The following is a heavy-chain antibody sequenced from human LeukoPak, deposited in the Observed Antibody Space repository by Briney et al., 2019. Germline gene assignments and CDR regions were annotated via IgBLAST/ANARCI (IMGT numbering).Heavy chain of an antibody. CDR3: ARDSIAHDAFDI. CDR2: INHSGST. Sequence: SETLSLTCAVYGGSFSGYYWSWIRQPPGKGLEWIGEINHSGSTNYNPSLKSRVTISVDTPKNQFSLKLSSVTAADTAVYYCARDSIAHDAFDIWGQGTMVTVSS. D-gene: IGHD2-21*01. CDR1: GGSFSGYY. V-gene: IGHV4-34*01. J-gene: IGHJ3*02.